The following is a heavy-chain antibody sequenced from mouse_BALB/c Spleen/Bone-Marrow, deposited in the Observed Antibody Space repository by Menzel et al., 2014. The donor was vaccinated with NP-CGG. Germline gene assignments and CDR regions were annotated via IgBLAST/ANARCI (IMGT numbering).Heavy chain of an antibody. J-gene: IGHJ1*01. D-gene: IGHD1-1*01. CDR1: GYSFTGYF. CDR2: INPYNGDT. Sequence: EVKLQESGPELVKPGAPVKISCKASGYSFTGYFMNWVMQSHGKSLEWIGRINPYNGDTFYNQKFKGKATLTVDKSSSTAHMELRSLAPEDSAVYCCARVTTDWYFDVWGAGTTVTVSS. V-gene: IGHV1-20*02. CDR3: ARVTTDWYFDV.